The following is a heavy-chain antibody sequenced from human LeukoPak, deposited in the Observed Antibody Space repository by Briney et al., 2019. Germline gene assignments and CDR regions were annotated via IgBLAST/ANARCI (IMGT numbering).Heavy chain of an antibody. CDR3: AINTGWLAPYYFAH. D-gene: IGHD6-19*01. V-gene: IGHV1-69*04. CDR2: IIPLLDES. J-gene: IGHJ4*02. CDR1: GGTFSTYA. Sequence: SVKVSCKASGGTFSTYAISWVRQAPGQGLEWMGRIIPLLDESYYPQKFQGRVTITADKSTRTAYMELSSLRSEDTAVYYCAINTGWLAPYYFAHWGQGTLVTVSS.